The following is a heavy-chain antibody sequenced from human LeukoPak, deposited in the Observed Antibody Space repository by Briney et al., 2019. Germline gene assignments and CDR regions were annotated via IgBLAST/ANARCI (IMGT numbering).Heavy chain of an antibody. D-gene: IGHD6-13*01. CDR2: SNHSGST. CDR3: ARGKRGYSSSWYDY. V-gene: IGHV4-34*01. J-gene: IGHJ4*02. CDR1: GGSFSGYY. Sequence: SETLSLTCAVYGGSFSGYYWSWIRKPPGKGLEWIGESNHSGSTNYNPSLKSRVTISVDTSKNQFSLKLSSVTAADTAVYYCARGKRGYSSSWYDYWGQGTLVTVST.